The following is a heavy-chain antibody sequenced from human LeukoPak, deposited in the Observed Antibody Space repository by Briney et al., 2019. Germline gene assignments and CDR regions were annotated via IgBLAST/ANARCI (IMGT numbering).Heavy chain of an antibody. CDR3: ARGYDYGGNGDPDFDY. D-gene: IGHD4-23*01. Sequence: ASVKVSCKASGGTFSSYAISWVRQAPGQGLEWMGWINTNTGNPTYAQGFTGRFVFSLDTSVSTAYLQISSLKAEDTAVYYCARGYDYGGNGDPDFDYWGQGTLVTVSS. V-gene: IGHV7-4-1*02. J-gene: IGHJ4*02. CDR2: INTNTGNP. CDR1: GGTFSSYA.